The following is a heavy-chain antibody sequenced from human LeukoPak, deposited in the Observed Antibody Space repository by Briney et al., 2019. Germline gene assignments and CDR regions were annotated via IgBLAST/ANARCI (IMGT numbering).Heavy chain of an antibody. D-gene: IGHD1-26*01. J-gene: IGHJ6*03. CDR3: ARDPFGGSYQQDCYMDV. Sequence: SVKVSCKASGGTFSSYAISWVRQAPGQGLEWMGRIIPIFGTANYAQKFQGRVTITTDESTSTAYMELSSLRSEDTAVYYCARDPFGGSYQQDCYMDVWGKGTTVTVSS. V-gene: IGHV1-69*05. CDR2: IIPIFGTA. CDR1: GGTFSSYA.